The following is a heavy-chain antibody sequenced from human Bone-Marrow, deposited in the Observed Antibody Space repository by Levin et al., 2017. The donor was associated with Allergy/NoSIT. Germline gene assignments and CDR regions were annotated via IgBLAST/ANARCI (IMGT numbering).Heavy chain of an antibody. D-gene: IGHD1-26*01. CDR2: INLNSGDT. Sequence: GESLKISCKASGDTFTGYFMHWVRQAPGQGLEWMGWINLNSGDTNYAQKFQGRVSMSRDTSVNTAYMEFSSLRSDDTAVYYCARDVNPWDLNNRFDIWGQGTLVTVSS. CDR3: ARDVNPWDLNNRFDI. CDR1: GDTFTGYF. J-gene: IGHJ4*02. V-gene: IGHV1-2*02.